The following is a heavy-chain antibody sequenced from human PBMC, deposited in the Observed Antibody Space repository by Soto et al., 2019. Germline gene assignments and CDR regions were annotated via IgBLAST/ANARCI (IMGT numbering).Heavy chain of an antibody. CDR1: GFSFSNYE. J-gene: IGHJ4*02. V-gene: IGHV3-48*03. CDR3: AKGGRSTDY. CDR2: ISTTSTT. Sequence: PGGSLRLSCAASGFSFSNYEMNWVRQAPGKGLGWVSFISTTSTTYYADSVKGRFTFSRXXXXXXLXLXMXSXXAEXTAVYYCAKGGRSTDYWGQGTLVTVSS.